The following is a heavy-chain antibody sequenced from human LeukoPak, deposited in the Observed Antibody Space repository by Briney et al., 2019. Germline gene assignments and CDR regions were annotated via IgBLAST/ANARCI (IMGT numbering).Heavy chain of an antibody. CDR2: INPNSGGT. J-gene: IGHJ4*02. D-gene: IGHD6-19*01. Sequence: GASVKVSCKASGYTFTGYYMHWVRQAPGQGLEWMGWINPNSGGTNYAQKFQGRVTMTRDTSISTAYMELSRLRSDDTAVYYCAREIFRNAQWLVGYWGQGTLVTVSS. CDR1: GYTFTGYY. V-gene: IGHV1-2*02. CDR3: AREIFRNAQWLVGY.